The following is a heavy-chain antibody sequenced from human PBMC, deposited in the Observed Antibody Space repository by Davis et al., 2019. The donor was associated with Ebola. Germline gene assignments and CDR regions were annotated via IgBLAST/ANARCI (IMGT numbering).Heavy chain of an antibody. CDR1: RYTFTDYY. Sequence: ASVKVSCKASRYTFTDYYMHWVRQAPGQGLEWMGIINPSGGNTRYEQRFQGRVTMTRDTSISTAYMELSSLRSDDTAVYYCARARGGTEYDAFDIWGQGTMVTVSS. V-gene: IGHV1-46*01. CDR2: INPSGGNT. CDR3: ARARGGTEYDAFDI. D-gene: IGHD2-8*02. J-gene: IGHJ3*02.